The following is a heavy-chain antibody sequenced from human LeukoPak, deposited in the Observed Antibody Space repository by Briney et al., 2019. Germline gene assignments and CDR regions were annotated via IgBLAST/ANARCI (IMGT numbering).Heavy chain of an antibody. J-gene: IGHJ4*02. V-gene: IGHV3-74*01. D-gene: IGHD5-12*01. Sequence: GGSLRLSCAASGFTFSSYWMHWVRQAPGKGLVWVSRINSDGSSTSYADSVKGRLTISRDNAKNTLYLQMNSLRAEDTAVYYCARGSGYSGYEDLDYWGQGTLVTVSS. CDR2: INSDGSST. CDR1: GFTFSSYW. CDR3: ARGSGYSGYEDLDY.